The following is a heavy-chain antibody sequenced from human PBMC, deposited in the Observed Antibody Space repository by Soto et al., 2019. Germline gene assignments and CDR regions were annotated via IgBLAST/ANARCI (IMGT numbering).Heavy chain of an antibody. CDR3: ASAYYYDSSGYSPGGY. CDR2: IKQDGSQK. J-gene: IGHJ4*02. V-gene: IGHV3-7*01. Sequence: GGSLRLSCAASGVTFSSYWMSWVRQAPGKGLEWVANIKQDGSQKYYVDSVKGRFTISRDNAKNSLYLQMNSLRVEDTAVYYCASAYYYDSSGYSPGGYWGQGTLVTVS. D-gene: IGHD3-22*01. CDR1: GVTFSSYW.